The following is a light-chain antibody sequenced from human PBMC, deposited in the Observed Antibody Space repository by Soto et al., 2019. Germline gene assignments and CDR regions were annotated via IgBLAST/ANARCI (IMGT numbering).Light chain of an antibody. V-gene: IGKV3-11*01. J-gene: IGKJ4*01. CDR1: QSVSRSY. CDR3: HQRSKWPLT. Sequence: IVLTQSPAILALSPGDRATPSCRASQSVSRSYLAWYQQKPGQAPRLLIYDASNRATDIPARFSGSGSGTDFTLTISSLDPEDSAVYYCHQRSKWPLTFGGGTKVDI. CDR2: DAS.